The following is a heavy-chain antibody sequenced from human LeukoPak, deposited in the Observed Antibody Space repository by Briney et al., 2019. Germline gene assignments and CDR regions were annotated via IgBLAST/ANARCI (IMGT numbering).Heavy chain of an antibody. CDR3: ARDGSLPDY. Sequence: GGSLRLSCAASGFTFSNYWVHWVRHTPGKGLVWVSRIVSDGSSTSYADSVKGRFTISRDNAKNTLYLQMNSLRAEDTAVYYCARDGSLPDYWGQGTLVTVSS. J-gene: IGHJ4*02. CDR1: GFTFSNYW. CDR2: IVSDGSST. V-gene: IGHV3-74*01.